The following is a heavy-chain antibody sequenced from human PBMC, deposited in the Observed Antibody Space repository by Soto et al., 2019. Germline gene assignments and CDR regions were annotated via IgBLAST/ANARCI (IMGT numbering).Heavy chain of an antibody. CDR1: GGSISSTSYY. D-gene: IGHD1-26*01. Sequence: QLQLQESGPGLVKTSETLSLTCTVSGGSISSTSYYWGWVRQSPGKGLEWIGTIYYSGNTYYNPSLKSRVTLSVATYKNQFAPKMSSVTAADTAVYYCAKHPLGWELHYYFDYWGQGTLVSVSS. CDR2: IYYSGNT. J-gene: IGHJ4*02. V-gene: IGHV4-39*01. CDR3: AKHPLGWELHYYFDY.